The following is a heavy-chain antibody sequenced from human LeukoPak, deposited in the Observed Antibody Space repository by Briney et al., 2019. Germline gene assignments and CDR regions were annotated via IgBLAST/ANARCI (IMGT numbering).Heavy chain of an antibody. Sequence: SVTVSCTASGGTFSSYAISWVRQAPGQGLEWMGGVIPIFGTANYAQKFQGRVTITADESTSTAYMELSSLRSEDTAVYYCARDGGYCSSTSCHGYWGQGTLVTVSS. J-gene: IGHJ4*02. CDR2: VIPIFGTA. CDR1: GGTFSSYA. V-gene: IGHV1-69*13. D-gene: IGHD2-2*01. CDR3: ARDGGYCSSTSCHGY.